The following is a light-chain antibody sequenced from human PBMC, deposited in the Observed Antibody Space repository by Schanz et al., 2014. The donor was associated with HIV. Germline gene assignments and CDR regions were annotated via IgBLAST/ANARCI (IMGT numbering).Light chain of an antibody. V-gene: IGKV3-20*01. CDR2: GAS. CDR3: QQYSGSPFT. J-gene: IGKJ3*01. CDR1: QSVSSS. Sequence: DIVMTQSPGTLSLSPGGRAALSCRASQSVSSSLAWYQKKPGQAPRLLISGASSRATGIPDRFSGSGSGTDFTLTISRLEPEDFAVYFCQQYSGSPFTFGPGTKVDIK.